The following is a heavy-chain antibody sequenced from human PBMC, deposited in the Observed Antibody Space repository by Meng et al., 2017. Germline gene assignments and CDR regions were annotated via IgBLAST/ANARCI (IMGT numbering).Heavy chain of an antibody. CDR3: ASLRIAVAGINWFDP. Sequence: QLQLQESGPGLVKPSDTLSLTCTVSGGSISSSSYYWGWIRQPPGKGLEWIGSIYYSGSTYYNPSLKSRVTISVDTSKNQFSLKLSSVTAADTAVYYCASLRIAVAGINWFDPWGQGTLVTVSS. J-gene: IGHJ5*02. CDR1: GGSISSSSYY. D-gene: IGHD6-19*01. V-gene: IGHV4-39*07. CDR2: IYYSGST.